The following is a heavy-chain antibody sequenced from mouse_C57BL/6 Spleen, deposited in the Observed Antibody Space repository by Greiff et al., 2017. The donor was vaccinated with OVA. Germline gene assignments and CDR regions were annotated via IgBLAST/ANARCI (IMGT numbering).Heavy chain of an antibody. CDR1: GFTFSDYG. Sequence: EVKLMDSGGGLVKPGGSLKLSCAASGFTFSDYGMHWVRQAPEKGLEWVAYISSGSSTIYYADTVKGRFTISRDNAKNTLFLQMTSLRSEDTAMYYCARIPFYDYDGRPYAMDYWGQGTSVTVSS. V-gene: IGHV5-17*01. D-gene: IGHD2-4*01. J-gene: IGHJ4*01. CDR2: ISSGSSTI. CDR3: ARIPFYDYDGRPYAMDY.